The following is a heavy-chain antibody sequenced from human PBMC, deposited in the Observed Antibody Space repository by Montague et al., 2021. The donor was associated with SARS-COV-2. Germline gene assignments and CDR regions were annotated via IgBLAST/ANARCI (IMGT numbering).Heavy chain of an antibody. Sequence: CAISGDSVSVMRLGCSSKKHTSERQPPWQVMSHYMPKWYNDYAVSVKSRITINPDTSKNQISLQLNSVTPEDTAVYYCARTSAPSDYWGQGTLVTVSS. J-gene: IGHJ4*02. CDR2: SHYMPKWYN. V-gene: IGHV6-1*01. D-gene: IGHD1-26*01. CDR3: ARTSAPSDY. CDR1: GDSVSVMRLG.